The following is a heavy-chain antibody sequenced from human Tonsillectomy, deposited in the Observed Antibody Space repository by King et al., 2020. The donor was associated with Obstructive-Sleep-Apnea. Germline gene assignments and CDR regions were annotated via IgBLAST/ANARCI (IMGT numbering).Heavy chain of an antibody. Sequence: VQLVESGGGVVQPGGSLRLSCAASGFTFSTCGMHWVRQAPGKGLEWGTFIRYDGSNKYYADSVKGRLTISRDNSKNTLYLQMNSLRAEDTAVYYCAKDRYDSSGYWGQGTLVTVSS. D-gene: IGHD3-22*01. CDR1: GFTFSTCG. CDR2: IRYDGSNK. V-gene: IGHV3-30*02. J-gene: IGHJ4*02. CDR3: AKDRYDSSGY.